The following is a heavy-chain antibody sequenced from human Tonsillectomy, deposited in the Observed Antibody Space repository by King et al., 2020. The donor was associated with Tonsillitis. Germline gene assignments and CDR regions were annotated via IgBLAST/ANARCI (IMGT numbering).Heavy chain of an antibody. V-gene: IGHV3-33*01. CDR3: AREGGGAARGAFDY. J-gene: IGHJ4*02. Sequence: HVQLVESGGGVVQPGRSLRLSCAASGFTFSSYGMHWVRQAPGKGLEWVAVIWYDGSNKYYADSVKGRFTISRDNSKNTLYLQMNSLRAEDTAVYYCAREGGGAARGAFDYWGQGTLVTVSS. CDR1: GFTFSSYG. D-gene: IGHD6-6*01. CDR2: IWYDGSNK.